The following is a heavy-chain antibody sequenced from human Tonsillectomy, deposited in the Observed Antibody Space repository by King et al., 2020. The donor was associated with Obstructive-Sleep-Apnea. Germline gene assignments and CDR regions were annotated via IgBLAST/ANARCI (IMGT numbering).Heavy chain of an antibody. CDR1: GGSISSSSYF. CDR3: ARIGPDY. Sequence: VQLQESGPGLVKPSETLSLTCTVSGGSISSSSYFWGWIRQPPGKGLEWIGSIYYSGSTFYNPSLKSRVTISVETSKNQFSLRLSSVTAADTAVYYCARIGPDYWGQGTLVTVSS. CDR2: IYYSGST. V-gene: IGHV4-39*07. J-gene: IGHJ4*02.